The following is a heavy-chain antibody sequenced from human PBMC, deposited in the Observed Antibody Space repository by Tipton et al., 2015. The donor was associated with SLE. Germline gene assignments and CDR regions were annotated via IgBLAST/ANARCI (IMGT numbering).Heavy chain of an antibody. J-gene: IGHJ4*02. CDR3: AGAWQGYCSGGTCYVLDY. CDR1: GGSISSHY. CDR2: ISSSETT. Sequence: TLSLTCTVSGGSISSHYWSWIRQAPGKGLEWIGYISSSETTNYNPSLKSRVTISVDTSKNQSSLKLRSVTAADTAVYYCAGAWQGYCSGGTCYVLDYWGQGTLVTVSS. D-gene: IGHD2-15*01. V-gene: IGHV4-59*11.